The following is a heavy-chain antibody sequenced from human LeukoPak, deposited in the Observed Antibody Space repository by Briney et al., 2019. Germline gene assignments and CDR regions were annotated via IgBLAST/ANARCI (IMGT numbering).Heavy chain of an antibody. D-gene: IGHD6-19*01. CDR1: GFTVSNTY. CDR3: ARDLASSGWYATGWFDP. Sequence: PGGSLRLSCAASGFTVSNTYMSWVRQAPGKGLEWVSLIYSGGGTYSADSVKGRFTISRDNSKNTLYLQMNSLRAEDTAVYYCARDLASSGWYATGWFDPWGQGTLVTVSS. CDR2: IYSGGGT. J-gene: IGHJ5*02. V-gene: IGHV3-53*01.